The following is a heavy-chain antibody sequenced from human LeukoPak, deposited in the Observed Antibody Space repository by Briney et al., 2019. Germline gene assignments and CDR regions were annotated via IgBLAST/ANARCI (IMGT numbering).Heavy chain of an antibody. CDR2: INAGNGNT. CDR3: ARSTTVTTNFDY. J-gene: IGHJ4*02. D-gene: IGHD4-17*01. CDR1: GYTLTSYA. Sequence: GASVKVSCKASGYTLTSYAMHWVRQAPGQRLEWMGWINAGNGNTKYSQKFQGRVTITRDTSASTAYMELSSLRSEDTAVYYCARSTTVTTNFDYWGQGTLVTVSS. V-gene: IGHV1-3*01.